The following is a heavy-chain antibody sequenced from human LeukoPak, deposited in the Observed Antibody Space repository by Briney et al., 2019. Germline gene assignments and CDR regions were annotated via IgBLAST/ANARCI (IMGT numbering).Heavy chain of an antibody. CDR3: AELGITMIGGV. J-gene: IGHJ6*04. Sequence: TGGSLRLSCAASGFTFSSYWMHWVRRAPGKGLVWVSRINSDGSSTSYADSVKGRFTISRDNAKNSLYLQMNSLRAEDTAVYYCAELGITMIGGVWGKGTTVTISS. V-gene: IGHV3-74*01. CDR1: GFTFSSYW. CDR2: INSDGSST. D-gene: IGHD3-10*02.